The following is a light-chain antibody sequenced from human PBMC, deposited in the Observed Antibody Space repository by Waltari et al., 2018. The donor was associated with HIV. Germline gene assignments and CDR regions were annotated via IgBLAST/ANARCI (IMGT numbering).Light chain of an antibody. Sequence: LVMTQSPLSLPVTPGEPASISCSSSQSLLHINGYKYLDWYLQKPGQSPQLLIFLGSSRASGVPDRFSGSGSGTNFTLKISRVEAEDVGVYYCMQALQTPRTFGPGTKVNIK. V-gene: IGKV2-28*01. CDR2: LGS. CDR3: MQALQTPRT. J-gene: IGKJ3*01. CDR1: QSLLHINGYKY.